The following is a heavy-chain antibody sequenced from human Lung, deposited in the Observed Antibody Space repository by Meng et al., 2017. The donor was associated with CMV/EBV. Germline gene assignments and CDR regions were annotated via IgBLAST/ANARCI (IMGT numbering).Heavy chain of an antibody. CDR3: ARDRPITIFGVVQSQWFDP. V-gene: IGHV1-69*05. CDR1: GYTFSLYY. J-gene: IGHJ5*02. Sequence: SXXVSXKASGYTFSLYYIHWVRQAPGQGLEWMGGIMPIFGTANYAQKFQGRVTITTDESTSTAYMELSSLRSEDTAVYYCARDRPITIFGVVQSQWFDPXGQGXLVTVSS. CDR2: IMPIFGTA. D-gene: IGHD3-3*01.